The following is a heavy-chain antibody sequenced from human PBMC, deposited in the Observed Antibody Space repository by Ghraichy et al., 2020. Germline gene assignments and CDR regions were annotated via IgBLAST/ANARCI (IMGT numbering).Heavy chain of an antibody. J-gene: IGHJ4*02. D-gene: IGHD5-24*01. CDR1: GFNFTASW. Sequence: SCAASGFNFTASWMNWVRQAPGKGLEWVAGIKQDGSEKYHVDSVKGRFTISRDNAKNSLYLQMNSLRVEDTAVYYCARDRAYKSLDYWGQGILVTVSS. V-gene: IGHV3-7*03. CDR3: ARDRAYKSLDY. CDR2: IKQDGSEK.